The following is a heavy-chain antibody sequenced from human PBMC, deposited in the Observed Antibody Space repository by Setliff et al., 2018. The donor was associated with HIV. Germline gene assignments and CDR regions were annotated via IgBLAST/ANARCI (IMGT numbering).Heavy chain of an antibody. Sequence: PSETLSLTCTVSGGSITTSSFYWGWIRQPPGKGLEWIGDIYYSGNTNYNPSLKSRVTISIDKSKKQFSLKVTSVTAADTAVYYCARVYDSTGYYFDFWGQGTLVTVSS. V-gene: IGHV4-39*07. CDR3: ARVYDSTGYYFDF. CDR2: IYYSGNT. J-gene: IGHJ4*02. CDR1: GGSITTSSFY. D-gene: IGHD3-22*01.